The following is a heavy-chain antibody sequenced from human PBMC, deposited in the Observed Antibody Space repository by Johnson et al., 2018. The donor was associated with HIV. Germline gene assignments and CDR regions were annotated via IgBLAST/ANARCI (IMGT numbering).Heavy chain of an antibody. V-gene: IGHV3-30*04. CDR2: ILYRGSNK. CDR3: ARVSSSTIAVTGNAFEI. Sequence: QMQLVESGGGVVQPGRSLRLSCAASGFTFSSYAMHWVRQAPGKGLEWVAVILYRGSNKYYADSVKGRFTISRDNSRSTLYLQMNSLRVEDTAVYYCARVSSSTIAVTGNAFEIWGQGTMVSVSS. D-gene: IGHD6-19*01. CDR1: GFTFSSYA. J-gene: IGHJ3*02.